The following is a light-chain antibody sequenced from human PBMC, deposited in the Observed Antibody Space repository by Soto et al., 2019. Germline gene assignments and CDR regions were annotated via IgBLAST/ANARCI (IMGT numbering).Light chain of an antibody. J-gene: IGKJ3*01. CDR2: GEY. Sequence: EIVLTQSPGTLSLSPGERATLSCRASQSVSSSYLAWYRQKPGQAPRLLIDGEYVRATGIPDRFSGSGSGTDFTLTISRLEPEDFAVYYCQQYGSSPLFTFGPGTKVDIK. CDR3: QQYGSSPLFT. V-gene: IGKV3-20*01. CDR1: QSVSSSY.